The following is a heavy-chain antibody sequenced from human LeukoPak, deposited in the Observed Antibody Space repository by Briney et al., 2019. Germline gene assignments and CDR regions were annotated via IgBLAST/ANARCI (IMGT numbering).Heavy chain of an antibody. CDR1: GGTFSSYA. Sequence: GSSVKVSCKASGGTFSSYAISWVRQAPGQGLEWMGGIIPIFGTANYAQKFQGRVTITADESTSTAYMELSSLRSEDTAVYYCARLKSDYGGNSAFDIWGQGTMVTVSS. J-gene: IGHJ3*02. V-gene: IGHV1-69*01. CDR3: ARLKSDYGGNSAFDI. CDR2: IIPIFGTA. D-gene: IGHD4-23*01.